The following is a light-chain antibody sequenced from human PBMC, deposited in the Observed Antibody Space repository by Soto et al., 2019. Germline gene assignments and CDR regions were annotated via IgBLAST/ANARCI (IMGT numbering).Light chain of an antibody. V-gene: IGKV1-5*03. J-gene: IGKJ1*01. Sequence: DIQMTQSPSTLPASVGDRVTITCLASQRISSWLAWYQQKPGKAPKLLLYKASSLESGVPARFSGSGSGTEFTLTISSLQPEDFATYYCQQYGSYSRTFGQGTKVEIK. CDR2: KAS. CDR3: QQYGSYSRT. CDR1: QRISSW.